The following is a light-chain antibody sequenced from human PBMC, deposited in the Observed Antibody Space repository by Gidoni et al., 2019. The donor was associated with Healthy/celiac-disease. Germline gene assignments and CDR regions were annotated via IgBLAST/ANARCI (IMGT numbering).Light chain of an antibody. Sequence: DIQMTQSPSSLSASVGDRVTITCQASQDISNYLNWYQQKPGKAPKLLNYDASNLETGVPSRFSGSGSGTDFTFTISSLQPEDIATYYCQQYDNLLLFGGGTKVEIK. CDR2: DAS. CDR3: QQYDNLLL. CDR1: QDISNY. J-gene: IGKJ4*01. V-gene: IGKV1-33*01.